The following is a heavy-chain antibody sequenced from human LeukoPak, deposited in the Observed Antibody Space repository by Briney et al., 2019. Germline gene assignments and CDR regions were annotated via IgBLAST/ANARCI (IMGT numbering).Heavy chain of an antibody. CDR1: GGSISSGSYY. J-gene: IGHJ6*02. CDR3: ARQPVYYYYGMDV. D-gene: IGHD1-14*01. Sequence: PSQTLSLTCTVSGGSISSGSYYWRWIRQPAGKGLEWIGRIYTSGGTNYNPSLKSRLTISVDTSKNQFSLKLSSATAADTAVYYCARQPVYYYYGMDVWGQGTTVTVSS. V-gene: IGHV4-61*02. CDR2: IYTSGGT.